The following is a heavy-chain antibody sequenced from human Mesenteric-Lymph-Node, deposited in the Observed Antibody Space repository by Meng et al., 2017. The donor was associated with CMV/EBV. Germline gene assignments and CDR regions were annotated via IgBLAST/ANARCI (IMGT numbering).Heavy chain of an antibody. Sequence: SETLSLTCTVSGGSISSTSYYWGWIRQPPEKGLEWIGRISFGGSTYYNPSLKSRVTISVDTSKNQFSLNLSSVTAADTAVYYCARDKRGPYYYYGMDVWGQGTTVTVSS. J-gene: IGHJ6*02. V-gene: IGHV4-39*07. CDR3: ARDKRGPYYYYGMDV. D-gene: IGHD3-10*01. CDR2: ISFGGST. CDR1: GGSISSTSYY.